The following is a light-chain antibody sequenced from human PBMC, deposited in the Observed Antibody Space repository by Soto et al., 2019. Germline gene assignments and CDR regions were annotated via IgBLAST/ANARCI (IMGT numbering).Light chain of an antibody. Sequence: QSVLTQPPSVSGAPGQRVTISCTGCSSNIGAGYDVHWYQQLPGTAPKLLIYGNSNRPSGVPDRFSGSKSGTSASLAITGLQAQDEADYYCQSYDSSLSDPGVVFGGGTQLTVL. J-gene: IGLJ2*01. CDR2: GNS. V-gene: IGLV1-40*01. CDR1: SSNIGAGYD. CDR3: QSYDSSLSDPGVV.